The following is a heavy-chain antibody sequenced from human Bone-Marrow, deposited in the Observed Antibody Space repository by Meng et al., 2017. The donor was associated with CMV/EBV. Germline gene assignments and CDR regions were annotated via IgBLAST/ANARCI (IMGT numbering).Heavy chain of an antibody. J-gene: IGHJ4*02. CDR1: GYSFNRYW. Sequence: CKGYGYSFNRYWISWVRQMPGKGLEWMGRIDPGDSYTNYSPSFQGHVTISVDKSSSTAYLQWSSLKASDTAMYYCARHGLTTVGDFWGQGTLVTVSS. CDR2: IDPGDSYT. V-gene: IGHV5-10-1*01. D-gene: IGHD4-23*01. CDR3: ARHGLTTVGDF.